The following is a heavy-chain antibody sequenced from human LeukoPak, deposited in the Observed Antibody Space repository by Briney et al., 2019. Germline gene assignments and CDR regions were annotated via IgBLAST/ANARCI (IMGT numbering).Heavy chain of an antibody. CDR2: IYYSGST. CDR1: GGSISSGGYY. V-gene: IGHV4-31*03. CDR3: ARSPSGSSWWSWFDP. J-gene: IGHJ5*02. D-gene: IGHD6-13*01. Sequence: SETLSLTCTVSGGSISSGGYYWSWIRQHPGKGLEWIGYIYYSGSTYYNPSLKSRVTISVDTSKNQFSLKLSSVTAADTAVYYCARSPSGSSWWSWFDPWGQGTLVTVSS.